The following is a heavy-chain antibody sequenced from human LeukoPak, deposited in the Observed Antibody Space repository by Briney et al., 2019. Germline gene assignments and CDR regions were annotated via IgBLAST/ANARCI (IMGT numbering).Heavy chain of an antibody. Sequence: GASVKVSCKASGYTFTSYDINWVRQATGQGLEWMGWMNPNSGNTGCAQKFQGRVTMARNTSISTAYMELSSLRSEDTAVYHCARGRYFDWSDAFDIWGQGTMVTVSS. CDR1: GYTFTSYD. D-gene: IGHD3-9*01. J-gene: IGHJ3*02. CDR3: ARGRYFDWSDAFDI. CDR2: MNPNSGNT. V-gene: IGHV1-8*01.